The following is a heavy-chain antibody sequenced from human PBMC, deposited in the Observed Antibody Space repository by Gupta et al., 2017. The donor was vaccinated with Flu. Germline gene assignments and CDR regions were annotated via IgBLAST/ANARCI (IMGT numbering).Heavy chain of an antibody. CDR1: GFTFSSYG. CDR3: ARDHHGIAARPLYYFDY. Sequence: QVQLVESGGGVVQPGRSLRLSCAASGFTFSSYGMHWVRQAPGKGLEWVAVIWYDGSNKYYADSVKGRFTISRGNSKNTLYLQMNSLRAEDTAVYYCARDHHGIAARPLYYFDYWGQGTLVTVSS. D-gene: IGHD6-6*01. J-gene: IGHJ4*02. V-gene: IGHV3-33*01. CDR2: IWYDGSNK.